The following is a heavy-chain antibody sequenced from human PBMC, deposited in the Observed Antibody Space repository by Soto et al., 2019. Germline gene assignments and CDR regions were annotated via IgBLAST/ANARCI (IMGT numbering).Heavy chain of an antibody. Sequence: PSETLSLTCAVYGGSFSGYYWSWIRQPPGKGLEWIGEINHSGSTNYNPSLKSRVTISVDTSKNQFSLKLSSVTAADTAVYYCARGGYSYGVNFDYWGQGTLVTVSS. CDR1: GGSFSGYY. V-gene: IGHV4-34*01. CDR2: INHSGST. D-gene: IGHD5-18*01. J-gene: IGHJ4*02. CDR3: ARGGYSYGVNFDY.